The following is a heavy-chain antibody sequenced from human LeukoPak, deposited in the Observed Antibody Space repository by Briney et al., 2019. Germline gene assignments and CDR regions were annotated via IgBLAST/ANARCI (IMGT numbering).Heavy chain of an antibody. Sequence: GGSLRLSCAASGFTFSTYAMIWVRQAPGKGLEWVSGISGSGAGTYYADSVKGRFTISRVNSKNTLFLQMNSLRAEDTAVYYCAKDGKKYGSTWDLDYWGQGTLVTVSS. V-gene: IGHV3-23*01. J-gene: IGHJ4*02. CDR2: ISGSGAGT. CDR3: AKDGKKYGSTWDLDY. CDR1: GFTFSTYA. D-gene: IGHD6-13*01.